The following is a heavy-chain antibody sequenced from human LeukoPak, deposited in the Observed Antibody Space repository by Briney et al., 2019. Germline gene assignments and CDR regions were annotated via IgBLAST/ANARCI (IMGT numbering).Heavy chain of an antibody. CDR2: IYTSGST. CDR1: GGSISSYY. D-gene: IGHD3-22*01. Sequence: SETLSLTCTVSGGSISSYYWSWIRQTAGKGLEWIGRIYTSGSTNYNPSLKSRVTMSVDTSKNQFSLKLSSVTAADTAVYYCARPLYYYDPRGAFDIWGQGTMVTVSS. J-gene: IGHJ3*02. V-gene: IGHV4-4*07. CDR3: ARPLYYYDPRGAFDI.